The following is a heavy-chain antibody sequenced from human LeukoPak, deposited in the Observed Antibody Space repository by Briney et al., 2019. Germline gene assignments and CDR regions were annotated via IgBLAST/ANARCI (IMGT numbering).Heavy chain of an antibody. J-gene: IGHJ6*03. V-gene: IGHV3-73*01. CDR2: IRGKANSYAT. D-gene: IGHD3-9*01. Sequence: GGSLRLSCAASGFTFSGSAMHWVRQASGKGLEWVGRIRGKANSYATAYAASVKGRFTISRDDSKNTAYLQMNSLKTEDTAVYYCTRIAPYYDILTGYSSYYYYMDVWGKGTTVTVSS. CDR1: GFTFSGSA. CDR3: TRIAPYYDILTGYSSYYYYMDV.